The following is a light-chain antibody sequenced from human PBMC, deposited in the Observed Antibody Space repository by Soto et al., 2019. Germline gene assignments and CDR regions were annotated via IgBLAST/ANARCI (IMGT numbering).Light chain of an antibody. V-gene: IGKV1-5*03. CDR3: QQYSSYSPIT. Sequence: DIQMTQSPSTLSASVRDRVASTCRASQTISSWLAWFQQRPGRAPKFLIYKASSLKNGAPSRFSGTGSGTEFTLTINGLQPDDFATYYCQQYSSYSPITFGQGTRLEIK. J-gene: IGKJ5*01. CDR2: KAS. CDR1: QTISSW.